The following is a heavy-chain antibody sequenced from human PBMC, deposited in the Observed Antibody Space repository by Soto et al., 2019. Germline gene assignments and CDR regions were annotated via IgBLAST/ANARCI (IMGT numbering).Heavy chain of an antibody. J-gene: IGHJ5*02. D-gene: IGHD6-13*01. CDR3: ARDRIAAAGNWFDP. CDR2: IWYDGSNK. Sequence: GGSLRLSCAASGFTFSSYGMHWVRQAPGKGLEWVAVIWYDGSNKYYADSVKGRFTISRDNSKNTLYLQMNSLRAEDTAVYYCARDRIAAAGNWFDPWGQGTLVTVSS. V-gene: IGHV3-33*01. CDR1: GFTFSSYG.